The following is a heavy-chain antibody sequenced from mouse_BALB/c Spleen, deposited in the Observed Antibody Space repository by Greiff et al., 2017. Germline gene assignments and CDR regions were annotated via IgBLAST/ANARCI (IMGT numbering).Heavy chain of an antibody. D-gene: IGHD2-10*02. CDR1: GFTFSDYG. Sequence: DVMLVESGGGLVQPGGSRKLSCAASGFTFSDYGMAWVRQAPGKGPEWVAFISNLAYSIYYADTVTGRFTISRENAKNTLYLEMSSLRSEDTAMYYCARDPYGNDWYFDVWGAGTTVTVSS. CDR2: ISNLAYSI. CDR3: ARDPYGNDWYFDV. J-gene: IGHJ1*01. V-gene: IGHV5-15*02.